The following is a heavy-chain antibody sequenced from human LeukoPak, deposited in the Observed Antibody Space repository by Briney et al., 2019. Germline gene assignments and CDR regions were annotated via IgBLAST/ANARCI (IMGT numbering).Heavy chain of an antibody. V-gene: IGHV4-59*01. CDR1: GGSISSYY. CDR2: IYYSGST. J-gene: IGHJ4*02. CDR3: ARATYSSGWDY. Sequence: PSETLSLTCTVSGGSISSYYWSWIRQPPGKGLEWIGYIYYSGSTNYNPSLKSRVTISVDTSKNQFSLKLSSVTAADTAVYHCARATYSSGWDYWGQGTLVTVSS. D-gene: IGHD6-19*01.